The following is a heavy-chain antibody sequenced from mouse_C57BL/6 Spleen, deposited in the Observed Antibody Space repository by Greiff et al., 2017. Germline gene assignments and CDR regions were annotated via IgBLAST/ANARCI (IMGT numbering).Heavy chain of an antibody. CDR1: GYTFTSYW. Sequence: QVQLQQPGAELVKPGASVKLSCKASGYTFTSYWMHWVKQRPGQGLEWIGMIHPNSGSTNYNEKFKSKATLTVDKSSSTAYMQLSSLTSEDSAVYYCGALRRYAMDYWGQGTSVTVSS. D-gene: IGHD2-12*01. CDR2: IHPNSGST. V-gene: IGHV1-64*01. CDR3: GALRRYAMDY. J-gene: IGHJ4*01.